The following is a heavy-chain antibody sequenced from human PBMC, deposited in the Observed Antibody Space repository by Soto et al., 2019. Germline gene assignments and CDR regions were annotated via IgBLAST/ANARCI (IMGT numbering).Heavy chain of an antibody. CDR3: ASSDVIQGANSGYARPFDY. Sequence: GESLKISCKGSGYSFTSYWSGWVRQMPGKGLEWMGIIYPGDSDTRYSPSFQGQVTISADKSISTAYLQWSSLKASDTAMYYCASSDVIQGANSGYARPFDYWGQGTLVTAPQ. J-gene: IGHJ4*02. V-gene: IGHV5-51*01. CDR2: IYPGDSDT. CDR1: GYSFTSYW. D-gene: IGHD5-12*01.